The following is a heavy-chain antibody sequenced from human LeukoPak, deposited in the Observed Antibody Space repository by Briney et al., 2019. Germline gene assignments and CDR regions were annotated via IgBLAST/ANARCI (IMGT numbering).Heavy chain of an antibody. CDR3: ARDWGSIKVIADY. J-gene: IGHJ4*02. CDR1: GYTFTSYG. V-gene: IGHV1-18*01. D-gene: IGHD7-27*01. Sequence: ASVKVSFKTAGYTFTSYGISWVRQAPGQGLEWMGWISSNSDNTNYAQKFQGRVTMTTDTSTSTAYMELRSLRSDDTALYFCARDWGSIKVIADYWGQGTLVTVSS. CDR2: ISSNSDNT.